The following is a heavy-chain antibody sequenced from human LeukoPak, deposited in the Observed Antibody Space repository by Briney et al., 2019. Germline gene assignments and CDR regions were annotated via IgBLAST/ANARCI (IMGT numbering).Heavy chain of an antibody. V-gene: IGHV3-64*02. CDR3: ARVGGGGYFDS. J-gene: IGHJ4*02. D-gene: IGHD3-16*01. CDR2: ISSNGVST. CDR1: GFTFSSYA. Sequence: AGGSLRLSCAASGFTFSSYAMHWVRQAPGKGLEYVSTISSNGVSTYYADSVKGRFTISRDNSKNTLYLQMGSLRAEDMAVYYCARVGGGGYFDSWGQGTLVTVSS.